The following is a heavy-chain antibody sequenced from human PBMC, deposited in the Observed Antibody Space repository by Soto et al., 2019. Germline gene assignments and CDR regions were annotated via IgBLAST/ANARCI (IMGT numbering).Heavy chain of an antibody. CDR2: ISYDGSNK. V-gene: IGHV3-30*18. J-gene: IGHJ6*02. CDR3: AKSSFPYYYGMDF. Sequence: VGSVRLSCAASVFTFSSYSMHWVRQAPGKGLEWVAVISYDGSNKYYADSVKGRFTISRDNSKNTLYLQMNSLRAEDTAVYYFAKSSFPYYYGMDFWVQGTTVTVSS. CDR1: VFTFSSYS. D-gene: IGHD6-19*01.